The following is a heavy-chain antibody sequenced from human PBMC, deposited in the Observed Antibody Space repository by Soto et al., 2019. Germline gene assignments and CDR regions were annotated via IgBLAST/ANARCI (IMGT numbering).Heavy chain of an antibody. CDR3: AGSLAAADPYYYYYGMDV. CDR2: ISYDGSNK. V-gene: IGHV3-30*03. D-gene: IGHD6-13*01. J-gene: IGHJ6*02. Sequence: GRSLRLSCAASGFTFSSYGMHWVRQAPGKGLEWVAVISYDGSNKYYADSVKGRFTISRDNSKNTLYLQMNSLRAEDTAVYYCAGSLAAADPYYYYYGMDVWGQGTAVTVSS. CDR1: GFTFSSYG.